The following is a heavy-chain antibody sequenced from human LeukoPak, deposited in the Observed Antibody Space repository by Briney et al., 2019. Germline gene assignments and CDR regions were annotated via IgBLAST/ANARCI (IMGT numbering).Heavy chain of an antibody. Sequence: ASVKVSCKASGYTFTGYYIHWLRQAPGHRLEWMGWLNPISGGTNFPHKFQGRVSMTRDTSISTAYMELTSLTSDDTAVYYCARDSYSGSGSLGYWGQGTLVTVSS. CDR3: ARDSYSGSGSLGY. J-gene: IGHJ4*02. D-gene: IGHD3-10*01. CDR2: LNPISGGT. CDR1: GYTFTGYY. V-gene: IGHV1-2*02.